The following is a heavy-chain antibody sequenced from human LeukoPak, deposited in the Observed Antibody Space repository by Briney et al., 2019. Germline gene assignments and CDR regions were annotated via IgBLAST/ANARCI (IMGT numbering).Heavy chain of an antibody. D-gene: IGHD1-14*01. CDR2: INPSGGST. Sequence: ASVKVSCKASGYTFTSYYMHWVRQAPGQGLEWMGIINPSGGSTSYARKFQGRVTMTRDMSTSTVYMELSSLRSEDTAVYYCATPRTARGAFDIWGQGTMVTVSS. CDR1: GYTFTSYY. V-gene: IGHV1-46*01. J-gene: IGHJ3*02. CDR3: ATPRTARGAFDI.